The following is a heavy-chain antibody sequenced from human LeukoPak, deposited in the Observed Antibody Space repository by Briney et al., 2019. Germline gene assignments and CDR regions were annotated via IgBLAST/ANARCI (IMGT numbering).Heavy chain of an antibody. J-gene: IGHJ4*02. D-gene: IGHD3-22*01. Sequence: SETLSLTCAVYGGSFSGYYWSWIRQPPGKGLEWIGEINHSGSTNYNPSLKSRVTISVDTSKNQFSLKLSSVTAADTALYYCARVRDYDSSGYELIDYWGQGTLVTVSS. V-gene: IGHV4-34*01. CDR2: INHSGST. CDR1: GGSFSGYY. CDR3: ARVRDYDSSGYELIDY.